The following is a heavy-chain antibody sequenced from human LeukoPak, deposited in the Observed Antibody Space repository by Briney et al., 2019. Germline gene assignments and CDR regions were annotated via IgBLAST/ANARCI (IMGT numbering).Heavy chain of an antibody. J-gene: IGHJ4*02. CDR1: GYIFTIYY. Sequence: GASVKVSCTASGYIFTIYYMHWVRQAPGQGLEWMAIITPTDDITSYAPKFQGRVSMTRDMSTSTIYMELSSLRSDDTAVYYCARDGSYSSSSFDYWGQGTLVTVSS. CDR3: ARDGSYSSSSFDY. V-gene: IGHV1-46*01. D-gene: IGHD6-6*01. CDR2: ITPTDDIT.